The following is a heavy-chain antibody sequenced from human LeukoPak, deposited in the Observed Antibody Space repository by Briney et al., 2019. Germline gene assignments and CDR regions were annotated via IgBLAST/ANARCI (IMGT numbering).Heavy chain of an antibody. V-gene: IGHV3-66*01. J-gene: IGHJ6*02. D-gene: IGHD4-23*01. Sequence: PGGSLRLSCAASGXTVSSNYMSWVRQAPGKGLEWVSVIYSGGSTYYADSVKGRFNISRDNSKHTLYLQMNSLRAEDTAVYYCARASGNPIYYYGMDVWGQGTTVTVSS. CDR2: IYSGGST. CDR3: ARASGNPIYYYGMDV. CDR1: GXTVSSNY.